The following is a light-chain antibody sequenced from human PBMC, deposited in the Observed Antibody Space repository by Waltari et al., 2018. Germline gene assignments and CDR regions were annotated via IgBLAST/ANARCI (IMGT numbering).Light chain of an antibody. CDR1: QDVTNS. CDR2: WAS. CDR3: LQHYTTPFT. V-gene: IGKV4-1*01. J-gene: IGKJ3*01. Sequence: DIVMTQSPECLGVSLGERATINCKSSQDVTNSLSWYKQQPGQPPELLIYWASTRESGVPDRFNGSGFGTDFTLTIRSLQAEDVAVYYCLQHYTTPFTFGPGTRVDI.